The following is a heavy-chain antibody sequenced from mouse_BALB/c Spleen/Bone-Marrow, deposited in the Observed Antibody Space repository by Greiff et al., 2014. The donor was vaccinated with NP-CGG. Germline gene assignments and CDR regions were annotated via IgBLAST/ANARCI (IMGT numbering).Heavy chain of an antibody. CDR3: ARGNYYDYDYFDY. J-gene: IGHJ2*01. CDR1: GYTFTSYV. Sequence: EVQLQQSGPELVKPGASVKMSCKASGYTFTSYVMHWVKQKPGQGLEWIGYINPYNDGTTYNEKFKGKATLTSDKSSSTAYTELSSLTSEDSAVYYCARGNYYDYDYFDYWGQGTTLTVSS. V-gene: IGHV1-14*01. CDR2: INPYNDGT. D-gene: IGHD2-4*01.